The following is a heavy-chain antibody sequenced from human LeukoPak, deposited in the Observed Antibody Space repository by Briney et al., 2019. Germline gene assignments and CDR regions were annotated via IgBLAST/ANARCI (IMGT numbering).Heavy chain of an antibody. V-gene: IGHV4-59*08. Sequence: SETLSLTCTVSGGSISNKYWSWIRQPPGKGLEWIGYIYYSGSTNYNPSLKSRVTISVDTSKNQFSLKLSSVTAADTAVYYCARQAYGDYGYYYYYMDVWGKGTTVTISS. CDR2: IYYSGST. CDR3: ARQAYGDYGYYYYYMDV. D-gene: IGHD4-17*01. CDR1: GGSISNKY. J-gene: IGHJ6*03.